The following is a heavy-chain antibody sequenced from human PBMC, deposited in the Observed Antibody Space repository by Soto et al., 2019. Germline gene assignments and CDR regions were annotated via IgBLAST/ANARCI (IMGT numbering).Heavy chain of an antibody. J-gene: IGHJ4*02. D-gene: IGHD5-12*01. CDR2: MFNSVSS. Sequence: SETLSLTCTVSGGPISTYYWSWIRQPPGGGLEWIGYMFNSVSSNYNPSLKSRVTISVDTSKNQFSLNLRSVTAADTAVYYCVKGAGREGYTDDLRGQGTLVTVSS. CDR1: GGPISTYY. V-gene: IGHV4-59*01. CDR3: VKGAGREGYTDDL.